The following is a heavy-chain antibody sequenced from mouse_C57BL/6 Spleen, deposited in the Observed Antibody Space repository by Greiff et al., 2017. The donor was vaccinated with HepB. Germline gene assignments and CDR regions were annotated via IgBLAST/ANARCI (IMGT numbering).Heavy chain of an antibody. D-gene: IGHD2-1*01. CDR1: GFTFSDYY. V-gene: IGHV5-12*01. Sequence: EVQLVESGGGLVQPGGSLKLSCAASGFTFSDYYMYWVRQTPEKRLEWVAYISNGGGSTYYPDTVKGRFTISRDNAKNTLYLQMSRLKSEDTAMYYCARQGVYGNYGVDYWGQGTTLTVSS. J-gene: IGHJ2*01. CDR3: ARQGVYGNYGVDY. CDR2: ISNGGGST.